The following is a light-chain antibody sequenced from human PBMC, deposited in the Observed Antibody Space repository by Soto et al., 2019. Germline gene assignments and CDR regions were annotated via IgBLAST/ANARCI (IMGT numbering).Light chain of an antibody. J-gene: IGKJ5*01. CDR3: QQSYSTPLIT. CDR1: QSINSY. Sequence: DIPMTQSPSSLSASVGARVTITCRASQSINSYLNWYQQKPGKAPKLLIYETSNLQSGVPSRFSGSGSGTDFTLTISSLQPEDSATYYCQQSYSTPLITFGQGTRLEIK. CDR2: ETS. V-gene: IGKV1-39*01.